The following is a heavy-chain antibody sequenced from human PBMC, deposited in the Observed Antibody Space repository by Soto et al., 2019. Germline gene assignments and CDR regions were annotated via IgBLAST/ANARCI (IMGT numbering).Heavy chain of an antibody. CDR3: ARDSKRAFDI. CDR2: IDTSGST. J-gene: IGHJ3*02. V-gene: IGHV4-59*01. CDR1: GGSISSYY. Sequence: SETLSLTCTVSGGSISSYYWSWIRQPPGQGLEWIWYIDTSGSTNYNPSLKSRVTISVDTSKNQFSLKLSSVTAADTAVYYCARDSKRAFDIWGQGTMVTVSS.